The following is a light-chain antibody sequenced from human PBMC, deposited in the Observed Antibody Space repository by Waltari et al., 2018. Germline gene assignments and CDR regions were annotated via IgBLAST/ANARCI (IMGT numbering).Light chain of an antibody. CDR3: QQSYSTPFT. CDR2: AAS. J-gene: IGKJ3*01. V-gene: IGKV1-39*01. CDR1: QSISSY. Sequence: DIHMTQPPSFLSASVGDRVTITCRASQSISSYLNWYQQKPGKAPKLLIYAASSLQSGVPSRFSGSGSGTDFTLTISSLQPEDFATYYCQQSYSTPFTFGPGTKVDIK.